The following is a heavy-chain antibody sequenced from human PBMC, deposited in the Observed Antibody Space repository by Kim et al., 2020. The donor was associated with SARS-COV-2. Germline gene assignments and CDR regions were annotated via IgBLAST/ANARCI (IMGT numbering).Heavy chain of an antibody. CDR3: ATLVGTNIFDY. Sequence: TYDAESVKSRFNSSKDNSKNTLYRQMNSLRAEDTAIYYCATLVGTNIFDYWGQGTLVTVSS. V-gene: IGHV3-23*01. CDR2: T. J-gene: IGHJ4*02. D-gene: IGHD1-26*01.